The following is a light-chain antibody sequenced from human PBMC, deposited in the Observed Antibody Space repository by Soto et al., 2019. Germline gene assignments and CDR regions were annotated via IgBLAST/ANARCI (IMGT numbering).Light chain of an antibody. CDR2: DAS. J-gene: IGKJ2*01. Sequence: DIPVTQSPSTLSASVGDRVIIACRASQTADKWVAWYQQKPGKAPNVLIYDASRLESGVPSRFSGSGSGTLFTLTISNLQPDDFATYYCQQYNDYPYTFGQGTKVEI. V-gene: IGKV1-5*01. CDR1: QTADKW. CDR3: QQYNDYPYT.